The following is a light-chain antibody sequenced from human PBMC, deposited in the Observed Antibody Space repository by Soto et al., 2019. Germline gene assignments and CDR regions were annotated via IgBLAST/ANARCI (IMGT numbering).Light chain of an antibody. J-gene: IGKJ3*01. CDR3: QQYSDFLIS. CDR1: QSISRS. V-gene: IGKV1-5*01. CDR2: DAS. Sequence: DIQMTQSPSTLSASVGDRVTITCRASQSISRSLAWYQQKPGKAPSLLIYDASSLEGGVPSRFSGCGFGTEFTLTITNLQPADFATYYCQQYSDFLISFGPGTTVDFK.